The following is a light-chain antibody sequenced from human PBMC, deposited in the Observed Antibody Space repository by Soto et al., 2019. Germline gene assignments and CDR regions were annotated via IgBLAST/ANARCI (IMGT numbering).Light chain of an antibody. CDR2: KAS. V-gene: IGKV1-5*03. Sequence: DIQMTQSPSTLSASVGDRVTITCRASQSISTWLAWYQQEPGKAPKLLIHKASSLQSGVPSRFSGSGSGTDFTLTISSLHPDDFATYYCLQHNSYPALTFGGGTKVDIK. J-gene: IGKJ4*01. CDR1: QSISTW. CDR3: LQHNSYPALT.